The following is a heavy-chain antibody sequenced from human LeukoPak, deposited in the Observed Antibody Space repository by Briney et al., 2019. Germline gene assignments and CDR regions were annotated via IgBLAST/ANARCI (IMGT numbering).Heavy chain of an antibody. CDR2: INHSGST. CDR3: ARGHRRWLQFLYWFDP. J-gene: IGHJ5*02. V-gene: IGHV4-39*07. D-gene: IGHD5-24*01. CDR1: GGSISSSSYY. Sequence: SETLSLTCTVSGGSISSSSYYWSWIRQPPGKGLEWIGEINHSGSTNYNPPLKSRVTISVDTSKNQFSLKLSSVTAADTAVYYCARGHRRWLQFLYWFDPWGQGTLATVSS.